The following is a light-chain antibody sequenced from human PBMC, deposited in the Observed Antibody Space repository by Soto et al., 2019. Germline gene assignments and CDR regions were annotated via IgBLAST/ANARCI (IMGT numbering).Light chain of an antibody. J-gene: IGLJ2*01. CDR2: LNSDGSH. CDR3: QTWGTGILV. Sequence: HPVLTQSPSASASLGASVKLTCTLSSGHSSYAIAWHQQQPEKGPRYLTKLNSDGSHSKGDGIPDRFSGSSSGAERYLTISSLQSEDEADYYCQTWGTGILVFGGGTKLTV. CDR1: SGHSSYA. V-gene: IGLV4-69*01.